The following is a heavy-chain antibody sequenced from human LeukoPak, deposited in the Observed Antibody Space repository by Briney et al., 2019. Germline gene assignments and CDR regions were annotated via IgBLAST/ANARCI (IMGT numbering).Heavy chain of an antibody. D-gene: IGHD1-1*01. J-gene: IGHJ5*02. CDR2: IKSDGSTK. CDR1: GFTFSSHW. Sequence: GGSLRLSCAASGFTFSSHWMSWVRQAPGKGLEWVANIKSDGSTKYYVDSVKGRFTISRDNAETSLYLQMNSLGAEDTAVYYCARIGSASTNWFGPWGQGTLVTVSS. CDR3: ARIGSASTNWFGP. V-gene: IGHV3-7*03.